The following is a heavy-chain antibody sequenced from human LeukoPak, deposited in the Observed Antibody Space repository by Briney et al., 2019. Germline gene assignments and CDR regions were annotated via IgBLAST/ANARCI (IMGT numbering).Heavy chain of an antibody. CDR1: GFTFNSYW. CDR3: ARGGTYYDFSGFDP. CDR2: MKQDGSEK. V-gene: IGHV3-7*01. J-gene: IGHJ5*02. Sequence: GGSLRLSCAASGFTFNSYWMSWVRQAPGKGLEWVAKMKQDGSEKYYVDSVKGRFTISRDNAKNSLYLQMNSLRAEDTAVYYCARGGTYYDFSGFDPWGQGTLVTVSS. D-gene: IGHD3-3*01.